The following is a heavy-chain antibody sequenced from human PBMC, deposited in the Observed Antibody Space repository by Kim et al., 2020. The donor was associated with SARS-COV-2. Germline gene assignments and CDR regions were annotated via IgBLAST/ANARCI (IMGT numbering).Heavy chain of an antibody. CDR1: GFTFSSYA. V-gene: IGHV3-30-3*01. Sequence: GGSLRLSCAASGFTFSSYAMNWVRQAPGKGLEWVAVISYDGSNKYYADSVKGRFTISRDNSKNTLYLQMNSLRAEDTAVYYCARFDKSGSDYWGQGTLVTVSS. D-gene: IGHD3-10*01. CDR3: ARFDKSGSDY. J-gene: IGHJ4*02. CDR2: ISYDGSNK.